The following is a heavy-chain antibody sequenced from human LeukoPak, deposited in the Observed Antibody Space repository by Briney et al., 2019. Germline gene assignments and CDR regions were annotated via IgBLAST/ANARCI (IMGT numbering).Heavy chain of an antibody. J-gene: IGHJ4*02. CDR3: ARSIKRGLFDY. CDR2: IYHSGTT. V-gene: IGHV4-4*02. CDR1: GGSISSSNW. Sequence: SGTLSLTCAVSGGSISSSNWWSWVRPPPGKGLEWIGGIYHSGTTNYNPSLKSRVTISVDTSKIQFSLKLSSVTAADTAVYYCARSIKRGLFDYWGQGSLVTVSS. D-gene: IGHD3-10*01.